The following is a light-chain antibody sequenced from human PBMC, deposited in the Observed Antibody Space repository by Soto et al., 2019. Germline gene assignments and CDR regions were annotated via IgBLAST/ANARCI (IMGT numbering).Light chain of an antibody. CDR1: QDISNY. J-gene: IGKJ4*01. CDR3: QQYDHLPLT. Sequence: DIQMTQSPSSLSASVGDRVTITCQASQDISNYLNWYQQKPGKAPKXLIYDASNLETGVPSRFSGSGSGTDGTFTISSLQTEDSATYYGQQYDHLPLTFGGGTKVDIK. CDR2: DAS. V-gene: IGKV1-33*01.